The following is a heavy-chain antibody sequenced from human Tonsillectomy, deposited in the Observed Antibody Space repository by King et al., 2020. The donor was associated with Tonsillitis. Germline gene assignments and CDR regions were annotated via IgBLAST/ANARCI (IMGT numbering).Heavy chain of an antibody. J-gene: IGHJ3*02. CDR2: IYYSGST. CDR3: AGGVYDFWSGYTDAFDI. D-gene: IGHD3-3*01. V-gene: IGHV4-31*03. Sequence: QLQESGPGLLKPSQTLSLTCTVSGGSISGGGYYWSWIRQHPGKGLEWIGYIYYSGSTYYSPSLKSRITISVDTSKSQFSLKLSSVTAADTAVYYCAGGVYDFWSGYTDAFDIWGQGTMVTVSS. CDR1: GGSISGGGYY.